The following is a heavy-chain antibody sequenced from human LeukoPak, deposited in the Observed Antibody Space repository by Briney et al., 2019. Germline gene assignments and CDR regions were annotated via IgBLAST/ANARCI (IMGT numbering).Heavy chain of an antibody. D-gene: IGHD3-9*01. CDR2: FDPEDGET. CDR1: GYTLTELS. J-gene: IGHJ6*03. V-gene: IGHV1-24*01. Sequence: GASVKVSCKVSGYTLTELSMHWVRQAPGKGLEWMGGFDPEDGETIYAQKFQGGVTMTEDTSTDTAYMELSSLRSEDTAVYYCARSPLGYYKTYYYYYMDVWGKGTTVTVSS. CDR3: ARSPLGYYKTYYYYYMDV.